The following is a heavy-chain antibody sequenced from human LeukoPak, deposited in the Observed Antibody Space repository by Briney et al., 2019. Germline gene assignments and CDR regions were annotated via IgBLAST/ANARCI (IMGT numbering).Heavy chain of an antibody. CDR1: GGSFSGYY. Sequence: SETLSLTCAVYGGSFSGYYWSWIRQPPGKGLEWIGSIYYSGSTYYNPSLKSRVTISVDTSKNQFSLKLSSVTAADTAVYYCAREKKKWAIAVVVAATPRWFDPWGQGTLVTVSS. V-gene: IGHV4-34*01. CDR3: AREKKKWAIAVVVAATPRWFDP. J-gene: IGHJ5*02. D-gene: IGHD2-15*01. CDR2: IYYSGST.